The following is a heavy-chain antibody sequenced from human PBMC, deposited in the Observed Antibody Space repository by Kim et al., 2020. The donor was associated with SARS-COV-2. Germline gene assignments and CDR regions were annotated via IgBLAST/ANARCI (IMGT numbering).Heavy chain of an antibody. CDR3: ARGTDWYFDL. D-gene: IGHD1-1*01. J-gene: IGHJ2*01. CDR2: NK. Sequence: NKYNADSGKGRFTISRDNSKNTLYLQMNSLRAEDTAVYYCARGTDWYFDLWGRGTLVTVSS. V-gene: IGHV3-33*01.